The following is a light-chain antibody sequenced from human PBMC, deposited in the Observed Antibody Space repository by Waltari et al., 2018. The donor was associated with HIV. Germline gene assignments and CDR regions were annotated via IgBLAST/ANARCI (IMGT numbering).Light chain of an antibody. CDR3: PSHTKTDLVL. CDR1: GDDIGLYNY. CDR2: GLN. Sequence: HSALTQPASVSGSPGQSVTISCTGTGDDIGLYNYVSWYQQHPGKAPQLIIYGLNKRPSGFFFPFPGSNSGDTPSRTISGLQPGDEAVNLCPSHTKTDLVLFGGGTKLTVL. J-gene: IGLJ2*01. V-gene: IGLV2-14*03.